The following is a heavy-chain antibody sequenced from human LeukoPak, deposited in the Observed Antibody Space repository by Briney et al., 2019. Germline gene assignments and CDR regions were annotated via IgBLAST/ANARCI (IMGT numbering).Heavy chain of an antibody. J-gene: IGHJ4*02. CDR3: ARGTRIAAADLYYFDY. CDR1: GYTFTSYD. V-gene: IGHV1-8*01. Sequence: ASVKVSCKASGYTFTSYDINWVRQATGQGLEWMGWMNPNSGNTGYAQKFQGRVTMTRNTSISTAYMELSSLRSEDTAVYYCARGTRIAAADLYYFDYWGQGTLVTVSS. CDR2: MNPNSGNT. D-gene: IGHD6-13*01.